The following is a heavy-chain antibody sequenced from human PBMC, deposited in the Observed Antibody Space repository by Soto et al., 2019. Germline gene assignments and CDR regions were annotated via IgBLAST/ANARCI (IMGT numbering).Heavy chain of an antibody. CDR3: ARGLPYYDFWSGYFESTDWFDP. D-gene: IGHD3-3*01. V-gene: IGHV3-13*01. J-gene: IGHJ5*02. Sequence: PGGSLRLSCAASGFTFSSYDMHWVRQATGKGLEWVSAIGTAGDTYYPGSVKGRFTISRENAKNSLYLQMNSLRAEDTAVYYCARGLPYYDFWSGYFESTDWFDPWGQGTLVTVSS. CDR2: IGTAGDT. CDR1: GFTFSSYD.